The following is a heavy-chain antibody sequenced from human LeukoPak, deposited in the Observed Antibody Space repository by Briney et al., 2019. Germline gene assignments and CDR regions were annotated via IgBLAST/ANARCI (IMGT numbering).Heavy chain of an antibody. CDR1: GGSFSGYY. CDR3: ARREMATTRYHFDY. D-gene: IGHD5-24*01. CDR2: INHSGST. Sequence: PSETLSLTCAVYGGSFSGYYWSWIRQPPGKGLEWIGEINHSGSTNYNPSLKSRVTISVDTSKNQFSLKLSSVTAADTAVYYCARREMATTRYHFDYWGQGTLVTVSS. V-gene: IGHV4-34*01. J-gene: IGHJ4*02.